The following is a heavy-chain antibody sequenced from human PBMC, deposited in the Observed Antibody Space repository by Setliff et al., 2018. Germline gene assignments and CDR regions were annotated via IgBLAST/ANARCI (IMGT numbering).Heavy chain of an antibody. Sequence: ASVKVSCKASGYTFTGYYMHWVRQAPGQGLEWMGRINPNSGNTGYAQKFQGRVTMTRNTSISTAYMELSSLRSEDTAVYYCARRVGSVGIQLPDYWGQGTLVTVSS. D-gene: IGHD5-18*01. CDR2: INPNSGNT. V-gene: IGHV1-8*02. J-gene: IGHJ4*02. CDR1: GYTFTGYY. CDR3: ARRVGSVGIQLPDY.